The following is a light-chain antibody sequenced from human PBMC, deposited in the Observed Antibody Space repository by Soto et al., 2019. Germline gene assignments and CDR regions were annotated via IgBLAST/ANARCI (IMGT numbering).Light chain of an antibody. CDR2: DAS. CDR1: QDISNY. V-gene: IGKV1-33*01. CDR3: QQYDNLPG. J-gene: IGKJ3*01. Sequence: DIQMTQSPSSLSASVGDRVTITCQASQDISNYLNWYQQKPVKAPKLLIYDASNLETGVTSRFSGSGSGTDFTLTISSLQPEDIATYYCQQYDNLPGFGPGTKVDIK.